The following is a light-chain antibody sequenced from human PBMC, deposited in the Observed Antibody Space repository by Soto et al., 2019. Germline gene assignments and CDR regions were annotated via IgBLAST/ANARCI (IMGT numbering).Light chain of an antibody. CDR2: DVT. CDR3: CSYEGRFF. J-gene: IGLJ1*01. CDR1: SSDVGVSRS. V-gene: IGLV2-11*01. Sequence: QSVLAQPRSVSGSPGQSVTISCTGTSSDVGVSRSVSWYQQHPGKAPKLIISDVTKRPSGVPYRLSGSKSGNTASLTISGLQAADEADYYCCSYEGRFFFGTGTKVTVL.